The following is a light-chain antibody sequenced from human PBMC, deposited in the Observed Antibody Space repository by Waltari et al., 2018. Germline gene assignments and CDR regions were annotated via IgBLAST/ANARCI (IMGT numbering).Light chain of an antibody. CDR3: TSYTTTRLT. Sequence: QSAPTQPASVSGSPGQSITISCTGIDSDLGSYNYFSWYRQTPGKAPEVIIYDFTSRPPGVSSRFSGSKSGNTASLTISGLQAEDEGHYYCTSYTTTRLTFGGGTKLTV. J-gene: IGLJ2*01. CDR2: DFT. CDR1: DSDLGSYNY. V-gene: IGLV2-14*01.